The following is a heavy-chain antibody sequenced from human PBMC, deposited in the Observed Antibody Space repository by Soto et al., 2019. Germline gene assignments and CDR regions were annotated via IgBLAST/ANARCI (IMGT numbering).Heavy chain of an antibody. J-gene: IGHJ5*02. Sequence: SETLSLTCTVSGVSISSYYWNWIRQPPGKGLEWIGSFYSSGSANYNPSLKSRVTISVDTSKNQFSLKLSSVTAADTAVYYCATDRGVYNWFDPWGQGTLVTVSS. CDR1: GVSISSYY. CDR3: ATDRGVYNWFDP. V-gene: IGHV4-59*01. D-gene: IGHD2-8*01. CDR2: FYSSGSA.